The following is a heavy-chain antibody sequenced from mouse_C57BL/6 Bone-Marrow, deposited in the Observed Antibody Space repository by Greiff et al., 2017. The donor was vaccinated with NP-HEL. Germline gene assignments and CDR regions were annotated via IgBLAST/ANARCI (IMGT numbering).Heavy chain of an antibody. CDR1: GFNIKDYY. J-gene: IGHJ4*01. V-gene: IGHV14-2*01. CDR3: ARCPTVVAPYYYAMDY. CDR2: IDPEDGET. D-gene: IGHD1-1*01. Sequence: DVKLQESGAELVKPGASVKLSCTASGFNIKDYYMHWVKQRTEQGLEWIGRIDPEDGETKYAPKFQGKATITADTSSNTAYLQLSSLTSEDTAVYYCARCPTVVAPYYYAMDYWGQGTSVTVSS.